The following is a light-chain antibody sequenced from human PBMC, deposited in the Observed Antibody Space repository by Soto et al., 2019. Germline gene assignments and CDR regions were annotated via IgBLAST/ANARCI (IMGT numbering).Light chain of an antibody. CDR1: QSVLFTSSNKNF. Sequence: DTVMTQSPDSLAVSLGERATINCKSSQSVLFTSSNKNFLTWYQQKPGQPPKLLIYWASTRESGVPDRFSGSGSGTNFTLTISSLQAEDVAVYYCQQYYTTPWTFGPGTKVDIK. J-gene: IGKJ1*01. CDR2: WAS. V-gene: IGKV4-1*01. CDR3: QQYYTTPWT.